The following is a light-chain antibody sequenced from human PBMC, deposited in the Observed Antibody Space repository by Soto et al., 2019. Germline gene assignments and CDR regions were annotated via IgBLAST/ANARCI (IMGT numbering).Light chain of an antibody. Sequence: DIQMTQSPSSLSASVGDRVTITCRASQGISNYLAWHQQKPGKVPKLLIYAASTLKSGVPSRFSGSGSGTEFPLTIGSLQPEDVATYYCQKYNSAPWTFGQGTKVEIK. CDR3: QKYNSAPWT. CDR1: QGISNY. J-gene: IGKJ1*01. V-gene: IGKV1-27*01. CDR2: AAS.